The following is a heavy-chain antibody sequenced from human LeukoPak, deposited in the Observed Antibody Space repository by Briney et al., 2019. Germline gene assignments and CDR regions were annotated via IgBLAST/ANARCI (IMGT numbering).Heavy chain of an antibody. CDR3: ARAVDSVVAFDI. J-gene: IGHJ3*02. Sequence: ASVKVSCKASGYTFTSYGISWVRQAPGQGLEWVGWISAYNGNTNYAQKLQGRVTVTTDTSTSTAYMELRSLRSDDTAVYYCARAVDSVVAFDIWGQGTMVTVSS. CDR2: ISAYNGNT. D-gene: IGHD2-21*01. V-gene: IGHV1-18*04. CDR1: GYTFTSYG.